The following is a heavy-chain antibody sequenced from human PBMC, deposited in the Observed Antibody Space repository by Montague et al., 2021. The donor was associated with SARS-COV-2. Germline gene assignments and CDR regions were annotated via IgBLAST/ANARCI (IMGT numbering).Heavy chain of an antibody. Sequence: SETLSLTCIASGGSTTYYYWSWIRQSPGKGLEWIGYMYYSGSTNYNPSLKSRVTISIDRSKNQFSLKLRSVTAADTAVYYCVRVARYCTNGVCQTYYYGLDVWGQGTTVTVSS. V-gene: IGHV4-59*01. CDR1: GGSTTYYY. J-gene: IGHJ6*02. D-gene: IGHD2-8*01. CDR3: VRVARYCTNGVCQTYYYGLDV. CDR2: MYYSGST.